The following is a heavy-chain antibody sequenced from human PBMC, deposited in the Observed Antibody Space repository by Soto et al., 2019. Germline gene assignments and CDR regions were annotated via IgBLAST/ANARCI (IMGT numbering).Heavy chain of an antibody. Sequence: PSQTLSLTCDISGEGVSSTSAAWNWIRQSTSRGLEWLGRTYYRSKWYNDYAVSVKSRITINPDTSKNQFSLQLNSVTPEYTAVYYCARGSGHDRSFDYWGQRTLVTVSS. V-gene: IGHV6-1*01. J-gene: IGHJ4*02. D-gene: IGHD5-12*01. CDR1: GEGVSSTSAA. CDR3: ARGSGHDRSFDY. CDR2: TYYRSKWYN.